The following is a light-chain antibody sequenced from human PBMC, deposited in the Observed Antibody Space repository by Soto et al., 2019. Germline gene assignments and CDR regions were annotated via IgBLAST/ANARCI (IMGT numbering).Light chain of an antibody. Sequence: IVLTQSPGTLSLSPGQRATLSCRASQSVSSSYLAWYQQKPGQAPRLLIYGASSRATGIPDRFSGSGYGTDFNLTISSLEPEDFAVYYCQQRYNWPLTFGQGTRLEIK. J-gene: IGKJ5*01. V-gene: IGKV3D-20*02. CDR3: QQRYNWPLT. CDR2: GAS. CDR1: QSVSSSY.